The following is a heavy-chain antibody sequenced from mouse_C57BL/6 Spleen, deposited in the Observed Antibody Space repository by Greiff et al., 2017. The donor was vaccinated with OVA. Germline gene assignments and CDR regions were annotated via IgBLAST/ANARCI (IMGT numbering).Heavy chain of an antibody. V-gene: IGHV5-16*01. CDR3: ARVYYGSSPYYYAMDY. CDR1: GFTFSDYY. D-gene: IGHD1-1*01. J-gene: IGHJ4*01. CDR2: INYDGSST. Sequence: EVMLVESEGGLVQPGSSLKLSCTASGFTFSDYYMAWVSQVPEKGLEWVANINYDGSSTYYLDSLKSRFIISRDNAKNILYLQMSSLKSEDTATYYCARVYYGSSPYYYAMDYWGQGTSVTVSS.